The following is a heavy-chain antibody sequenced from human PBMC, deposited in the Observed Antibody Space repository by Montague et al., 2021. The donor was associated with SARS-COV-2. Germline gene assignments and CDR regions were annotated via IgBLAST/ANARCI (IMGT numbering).Heavy chain of an antibody. CDR3: PRNETGDTPFAD. V-gene: IGHV4-39*01. CDR1: GGSIIRSDYY. Sequence: SETLSLTCTVSGGSIIRSDYYWGWLRQAPGKGLEWICSIYYSGRTMYTPSLKTRLTMSIYKSKNQFSLRLNSVTAADSSLYYCPRNETGDTPFADWGQGTRVTVSS. J-gene: IGHJ4*02. D-gene: IGHD7-27*01. CDR2: IYYSGRT.